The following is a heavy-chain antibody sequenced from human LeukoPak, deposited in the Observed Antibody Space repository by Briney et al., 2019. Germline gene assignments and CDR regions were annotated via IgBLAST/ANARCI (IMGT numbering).Heavy chain of an antibody. CDR2: IKPDGSEK. V-gene: IGHV3-7*01. J-gene: IGHJ4*02. Sequence: PGGSLRLSCAASGFTFSRYWMSWVRQAPGKGLEWVANIKPDGSEKYYVDSVKGRFTISRDNSKNTLYLQMNSLRAEDTAVYYCAKDQRSVQYYFDYWGQGTLVTVSS. CDR1: GFTFSRYW. CDR3: AKDQRSVQYYFDY.